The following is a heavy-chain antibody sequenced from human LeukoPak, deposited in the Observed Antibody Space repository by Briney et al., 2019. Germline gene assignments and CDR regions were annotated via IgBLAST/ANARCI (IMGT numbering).Heavy chain of an antibody. D-gene: IGHD5-18*01. CDR3: ARVTEDTAMGFDY. CDR1: GYTFTSYY. J-gene: IGHJ4*02. V-gene: IGHV1-46*01. CDR2: INPSGGST. Sequence: ASVKVSCKASGYTFTSYYMHWVRQAPGQGLEWMGIINPSGGSTSYSQKFQGRVTMTRDTSTDTVYMELSSLRSEDTAVYYCARVTEDTAMGFDYWGQGTLVTVSS.